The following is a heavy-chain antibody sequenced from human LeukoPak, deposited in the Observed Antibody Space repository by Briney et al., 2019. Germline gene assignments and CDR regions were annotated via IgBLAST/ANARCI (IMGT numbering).Heavy chain of an antibody. CDR1: GGSISSGDYY. Sequence: PSETLSLTCTVSGGSISSGDYYWSWIRQSPGKGLEWIGYIYYSGRTYYDPSLKSRVTISVDTSKNQFSLKLSSVTGADTAVYHCARGIAAAGTSSWWFDPWGQGTLDTVSS. CDR3: ARGIAAAGTSSWWFDP. D-gene: IGHD6-13*01. CDR2: IYYSGRT. J-gene: IGHJ5*02. V-gene: IGHV4-30-4*01.